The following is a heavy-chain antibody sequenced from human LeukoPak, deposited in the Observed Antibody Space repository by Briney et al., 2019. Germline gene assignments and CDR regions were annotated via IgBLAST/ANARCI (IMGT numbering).Heavy chain of an antibody. CDR1: GGSISSGGYY. CDR2: IYYSGST. D-gene: IGHD1-14*01. Sequence: SETLSLACTVSGGSISSGGYYWSWIRQHPGKGLEWIGYIYYSGSTYYNPSLKSRVTISVDTSKNQFSLKLSSVTAPDTAVYYCASGTGYYFDYWGQGTLVTVSS. CDR3: ASGTGYYFDY. V-gene: IGHV4-31*03. J-gene: IGHJ4*02.